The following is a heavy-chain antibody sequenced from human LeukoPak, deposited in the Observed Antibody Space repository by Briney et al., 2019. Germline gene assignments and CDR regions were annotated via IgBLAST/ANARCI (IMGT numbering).Heavy chain of an antibody. D-gene: IGHD3-10*01. J-gene: IGHJ3*02. CDR1: GFTFSSYS. Sequence: GGSLRLSCAASGFTFSSYSLRWVRQAPGKGLEWVSYIRSNSNNIYYADSVKGRFTISRDNSKNSLYLQMNSLRAEDTDVYYCARDRWFGEDLPHAFDTGGQGTMVTVSS. CDR2: IRSNSNNI. V-gene: IGHV3-48*01. CDR3: ARDRWFGEDLPHAFDT.